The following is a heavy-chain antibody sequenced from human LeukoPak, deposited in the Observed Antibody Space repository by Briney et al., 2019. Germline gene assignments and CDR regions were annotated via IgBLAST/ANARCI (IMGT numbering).Heavy chain of an antibody. CDR1: GYTFTDYY. CDR3: ARWGAHCGGDCYSDY. Sequence: ASVKVSCKASGYTFTDYYIHWVRQAPGQGLEWMGWINPNTGGTNYAQKFQGRVTMTRDTSISTAYMELSRLRFDDTAVYYCARWGAHCGGDCYSDYWGQGTLVTVSS. J-gene: IGHJ4*02. V-gene: IGHV1-2*02. D-gene: IGHD2-21*02. CDR2: INPNTGGT.